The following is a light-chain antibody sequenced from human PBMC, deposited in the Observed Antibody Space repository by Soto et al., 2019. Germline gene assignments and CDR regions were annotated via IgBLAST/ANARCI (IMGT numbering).Light chain of an antibody. CDR3: QQNNSYSRT. J-gene: IGKJ2*01. CDR1: QSISSW. V-gene: IGKV1-5*01. CDR2: DAS. Sequence: DIQMTQSPSTLSASVGDGVTITCRASQSISSWLAWYQQKPGKAPKLLIYDASSLESGVPSRFSGSGSGTESTLTVSTLQPDVFATFYFQQNNSYSRTFAQGTKLSIK.